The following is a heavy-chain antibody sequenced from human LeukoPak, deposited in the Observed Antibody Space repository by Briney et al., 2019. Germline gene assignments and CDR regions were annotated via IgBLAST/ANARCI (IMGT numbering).Heavy chain of an antibody. CDR2: LSSSSSVI. Sequence: GGSLRISCADSGYTFSTYAMDWVRQAPGKGLEWVSYLSSSSSVIYHADSVKGRFTISRDNAKNSLYLQMNSLRTEDTAVYYCVWDGSSWGNFDYWGQGTLVSVSS. D-gene: IGHD7-27*01. V-gene: IGHV3-48*01. J-gene: IGHJ4*02. CDR1: GYTFSTYA. CDR3: VWDGSSWGNFDY.